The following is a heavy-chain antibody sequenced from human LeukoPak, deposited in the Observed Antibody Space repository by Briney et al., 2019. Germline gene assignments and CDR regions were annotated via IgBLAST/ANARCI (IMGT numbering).Heavy chain of an antibody. D-gene: IGHD1-26*01. V-gene: IGHV4-38-2*01. CDR2: LYHSGST. J-gene: IGHJ4*01. CDR1: GYSISSGYY. Sequence: SETLSLTCAVSGYSISSGYYWGWIRQPPGKGLEWIGSLYHSGSTYYNLSLKSRVTISIDTSKNQFSLKLSSVTAPDTAVYYCAGNRGTYQPYYFDYWGQGTLVTVSS. CDR3: AGNRGTYQPYYFDY.